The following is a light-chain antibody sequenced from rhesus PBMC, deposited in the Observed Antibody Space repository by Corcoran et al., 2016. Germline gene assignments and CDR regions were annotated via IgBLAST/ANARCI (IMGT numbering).Light chain of an antibody. J-gene: IGKJ1*01. CDR1: QSVGSS. CDR2: GAS. Sequence: EIVMTQSPATLSLSPGERATLSCRASQSVGSSLAWYQQKTGQAPRLLVYGASRRATGIPGRFSGSGSGTDFTLTIRSLEPEDVAVYYCLQLSNWPWTFGQGTKVEIK. V-gene: IGKV3-24*04. CDR3: LQLSNWPWT.